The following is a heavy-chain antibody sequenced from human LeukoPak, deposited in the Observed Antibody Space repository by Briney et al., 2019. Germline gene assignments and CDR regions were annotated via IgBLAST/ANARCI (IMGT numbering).Heavy chain of an antibody. V-gene: IGHV5-51*01. CDR3: AQLRGYSYGYPLYYYCFDY. CDR2: IYPGDSDT. D-gene: IGHD5-18*01. Sequence: GESLKISCKGSGYSFTSYWIGWVRQMPGKGLEWMGIIYPGDSDTRYSPSFQGQVTISADKSISTAYLQWSSLKASDTAMYYCAQLRGYSYGYPLYYYCFDYWGQGTLVTVSS. CDR1: GYSFTSYW. J-gene: IGHJ4*02.